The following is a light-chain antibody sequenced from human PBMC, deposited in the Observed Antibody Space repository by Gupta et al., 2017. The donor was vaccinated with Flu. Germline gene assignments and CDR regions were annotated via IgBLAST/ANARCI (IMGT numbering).Light chain of an antibody. J-gene: IGKJ2*01. Sequence: PSPPSSSVGDTAPISCRASHGVSNWLAWYQQKPGKAPKLLIYKASSLASGVPSRFSGSGSGTDFTLTISSLQADDFATYYCQQYNRHYHTFGPGTKLEIK. CDR1: HGVSNW. CDR2: KAS. CDR3: QQYNRHYHT. V-gene: IGKV1-5*03.